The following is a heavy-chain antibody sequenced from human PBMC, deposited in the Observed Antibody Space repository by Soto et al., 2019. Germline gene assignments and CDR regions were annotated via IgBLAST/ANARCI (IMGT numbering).Heavy chain of an antibody. D-gene: IGHD3-10*01. V-gene: IGHV3-66*01. CDR3: ARGEGSGSNALGQ. CDR1: GFSVSNNY. CDR2: IQDGGSI. J-gene: IGHJ4*02. Sequence: EVLLEESGGDLVQPGGSLRLSCAASGFSVSNNYMTWVRQVPGKGLEWVSVIQDGGSITYADSMRDRFTISRDSSKNTVFLQMSSLRPEDTAVYFCARGEGSGSNALGQWGQGTLVTVSS.